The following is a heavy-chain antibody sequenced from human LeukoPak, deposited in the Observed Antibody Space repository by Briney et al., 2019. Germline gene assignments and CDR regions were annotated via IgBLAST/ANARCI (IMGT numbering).Heavy chain of an antibody. CDR3: ARDSGYGDYAPGY. CDR1: GYTFTSYG. Sequence: ASVKVSCKASGYTFTSYGISWVRQAPGQGREWMGWISAYNGNTNYAQKLQGRVSMTTDTSTSTAYVELRSLRSDDTAVYYCARDSGYGDYAPGYWGQGTLVTVSS. D-gene: IGHD4-17*01. J-gene: IGHJ4*02. V-gene: IGHV1-18*04. CDR2: ISAYNGNT.